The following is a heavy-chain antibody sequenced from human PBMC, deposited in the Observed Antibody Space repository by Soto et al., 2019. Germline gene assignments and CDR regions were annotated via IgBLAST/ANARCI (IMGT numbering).Heavy chain of an antibody. Sequence: ASVKVSCKASGYTFTSYGISWVRQAPVQGLEWMGWISAYNGNTNYAQKLQGRVTMTTDTSTSTAYMELRSLRSDDTAVYYCARDKPLVLRYFDCSDIWGQGTMVTVSS. CDR2: ISAYNGNT. CDR1: GYTFTSYG. D-gene: IGHD3-9*01. CDR3: ARDKPLVLRYFDCSDI. J-gene: IGHJ3*02. V-gene: IGHV1-18*01.